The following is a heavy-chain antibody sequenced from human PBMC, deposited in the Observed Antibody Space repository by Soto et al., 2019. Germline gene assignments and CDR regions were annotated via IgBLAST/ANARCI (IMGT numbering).Heavy chain of an antibody. D-gene: IGHD6-19*01. Sequence: GGSLRLSCAASGFTFTSHGMHWVRQAPGKGLDWVAAISSTGSNQYYADSVKGRFTISRSDSTNTLYLEMKSLRVEDTAIYYSAKVSASTSGWYGSGWGSVGYWGQGTLGTGSS. CDR2: ISSTGSNQ. J-gene: IGHJ4*02. CDR3: AKVSASTSGWYGSGWGSVGY. CDR1: GFTFTSHG. V-gene: IGHV3-30*18.